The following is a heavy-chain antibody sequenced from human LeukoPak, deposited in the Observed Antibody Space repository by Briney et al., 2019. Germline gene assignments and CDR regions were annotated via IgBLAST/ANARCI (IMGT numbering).Heavy chain of an antibody. V-gene: IGHV4-39*01. CDR1: GGSISSSSYY. J-gene: IGHJ6*02. Sequence: SETLSLTCTVSGGSISSSSYYWGWIRQPPGKGLEWIGSIYYSGSTYYNPSLKSRVTISVATSKNQFSLTLSSVTAADTAVYYCARRSGGDLLLWFGDPIPGDYYYGMDVWGQGTTVTVSS. CDR3: ARRSGGDLLLWFGDPIPGDYYYGMDV. CDR2: IYYSGST. D-gene: IGHD3-10*01.